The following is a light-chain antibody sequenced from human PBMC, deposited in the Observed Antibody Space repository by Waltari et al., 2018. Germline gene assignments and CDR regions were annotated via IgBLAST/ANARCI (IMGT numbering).Light chain of an antibody. J-gene: IGLJ3*02. CDR2: DVT. CDR1: SSDIGGYNY. V-gene: IGLV2-14*01. Sequence: QSALTQPASVSGSPGQSIIISCIGTSSDIGGYNYVSWYQQHPGKAPKVMIYDVTKRPSGVSNRFSGSKSCSTASLTISGLQAEDEADYYCSSYTSSNTWVFGGGTKLTVL. CDR3: SSYTSSNTWV.